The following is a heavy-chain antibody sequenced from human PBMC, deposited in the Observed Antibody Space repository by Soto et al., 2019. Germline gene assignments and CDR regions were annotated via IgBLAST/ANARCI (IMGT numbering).Heavy chain of an antibody. V-gene: IGHV4-59*01. Sequence: KTSETLSLTCTVSGGSISSYYWSWIRQPPGKGLEWIGYIYYSGSTNYNPSLKSRVTISVDTSKNQFSLKLSSVTAADTAVYYCARADTAMVSVWFDPWSQGTLVTVSS. J-gene: IGHJ5*02. D-gene: IGHD5-18*01. CDR1: GGSISSYY. CDR3: ARADTAMVSVWFDP. CDR2: IYYSGST.